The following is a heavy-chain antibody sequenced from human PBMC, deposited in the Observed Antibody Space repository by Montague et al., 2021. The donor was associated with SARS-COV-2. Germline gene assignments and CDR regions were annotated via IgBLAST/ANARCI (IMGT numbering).Heavy chain of an antibody. CDR2: INHGGST. CDR1: GTSFSGYY. V-gene: IGHV4-34*01. CDR3: ARLRDGVVPSPILGVGPFYYYYYMDV. Sequence: SETLSLTCAVHGTSFSGYYWNLIRQPPGTGLEWIGEINHGGSTKYSPSLKSRLTISADTSKNQFSLKLTSVAAAGTAVYYCARLRDGVVPSPILGVGPFYYYYYMDVWGRGTTVTVSS. D-gene: IGHD3-10*01. J-gene: IGHJ6*03.